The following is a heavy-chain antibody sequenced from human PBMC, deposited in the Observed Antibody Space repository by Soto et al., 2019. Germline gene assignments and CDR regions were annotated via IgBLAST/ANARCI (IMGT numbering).Heavy chain of an antibody. V-gene: IGHV4-59*08. J-gene: IGHJ4*02. D-gene: IGHD3-22*01. CDR3: ARQGANAPWNYYDSSGNYYFDY. Sequence: SQTLSLTCTVSGGSISSYYWSWIRQPPGKGLEWIGYIYYSGSTNYNPSLKSRVTISVDTSKNQFSLKLSSVTAADTAVYYCARQGANAPWNYYDSSGNYYFDYWCQGTLVTVS. CDR2: IYYSGST. CDR1: GGSISSYY.